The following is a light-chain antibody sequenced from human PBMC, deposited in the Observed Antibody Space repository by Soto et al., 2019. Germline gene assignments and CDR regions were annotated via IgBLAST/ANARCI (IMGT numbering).Light chain of an antibody. CDR3: QQYNSWHPIT. J-gene: IGKJ5*01. CDR1: ESVSRN. CDR2: DAP. V-gene: IGKV3-15*01. Sequence: EVVITQSPATLCVSPGERGTLSCRASESVSRNLACYQQKPGQATRLLIYDAPTRANGIPDRFSGGGSGTEFTLTISSLQSEDFVVYYCQQYNSWHPITFGQGTRLEIK.